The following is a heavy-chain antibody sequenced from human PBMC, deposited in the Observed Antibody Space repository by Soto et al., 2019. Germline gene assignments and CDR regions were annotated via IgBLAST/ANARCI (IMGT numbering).Heavy chain of an antibody. J-gene: IGHJ5*02. Sequence: EVQLLEAGGGLVQPGGSLRLSCATSGFTFSDYAMNWVRQAPGKGLQWVSSIYVGSGTTYYADSVKGRFTISRDNSKNTLYLQMNSLRAEDTAVYFCARQRSSRVNWFDPWGQGTLVTVSS. CDR1: GFTFSDYA. D-gene: IGHD6-13*01. CDR3: ARQRSSRVNWFDP. CDR2: IYVGSGTT. V-gene: IGHV3-23*01.